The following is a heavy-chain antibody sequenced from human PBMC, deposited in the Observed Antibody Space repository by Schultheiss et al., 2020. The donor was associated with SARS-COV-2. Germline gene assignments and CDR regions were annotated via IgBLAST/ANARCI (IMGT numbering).Heavy chain of an antibody. CDR1: GGSISSGGYY. CDR3: ARAWEESYGMDV. J-gene: IGHJ6*02. CDR2: IYYSGST. V-gene: IGHV4-31*03. D-gene: IGHD1-26*01. Sequence: SETLSLTCTVSGGSISSGGYYWSWIRQLPGKGLEWIGYIYYSGSTNYNPSLKSRVTISVDKSKNQFSLKLSSVTAADTAVYYCARAWEESYGMDVWGQGTTVTVSS.